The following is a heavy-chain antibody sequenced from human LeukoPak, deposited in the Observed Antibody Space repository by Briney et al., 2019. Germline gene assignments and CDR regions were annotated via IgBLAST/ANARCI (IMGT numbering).Heavy chain of an antibody. CDR1: GFTFSSYW. Sequence: GGSLRLSCAASGFTFSSYWMHWVRQAPGKGLVWVSRINSDGSSTSYADSVKGRFTISRDNAKNTLYLQMNSLRAEDTAVYYCARDRRGGSVGATEYYFDYWGQGTLVTVSS. J-gene: IGHJ4*02. V-gene: IGHV3-74*01. CDR2: INSDGSST. D-gene: IGHD1-26*01. CDR3: ARDRRGGSVGATEYYFDY.